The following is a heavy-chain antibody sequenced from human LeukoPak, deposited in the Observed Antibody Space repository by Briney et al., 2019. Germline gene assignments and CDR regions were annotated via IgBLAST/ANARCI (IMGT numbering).Heavy chain of an antibody. CDR1: GFTVSSNY. CDR3: ARQRRYCSGATCYSGHDY. J-gene: IGHJ4*02. Sequence: GGSLRLSRAASGFTVSSNYLSWVRQAPGKGLEWVSIIYSGGSTYYADSVKGRFTISRDNSKNTLYLQMNSLRAEDTAVYYCARQRRYCSGATCYSGHDYWGQGTLVIVSS. CDR2: IYSGGST. D-gene: IGHD2-15*01. V-gene: IGHV3-53*01.